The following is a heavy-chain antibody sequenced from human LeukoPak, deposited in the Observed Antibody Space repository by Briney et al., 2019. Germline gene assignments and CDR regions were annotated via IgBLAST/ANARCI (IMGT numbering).Heavy chain of an antibody. J-gene: IGHJ5*02. Sequence: GGSLRLSCAASGFTFSSYWMSWVRQAPGEGLEWVANIKQDGSEKYYVDSVKGRFTISRDNAKNSLYLQMNSLRAEDTAVYYCARDGVAAAVRGWFDPWGQGTLVTVSS. CDR1: GFTFSSYW. CDR3: ARDGVAAAVRGWFDP. D-gene: IGHD6-13*01. CDR2: IKQDGSEK. V-gene: IGHV3-7*01.